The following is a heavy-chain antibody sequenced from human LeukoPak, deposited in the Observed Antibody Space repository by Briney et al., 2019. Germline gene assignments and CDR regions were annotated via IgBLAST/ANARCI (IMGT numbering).Heavy chain of an antibody. CDR1: GFTFSNYG. CDR3: ANLPL. Sequence: PGRSLRLSCATSGFTFSNYGMHWVGQAPRKGGEWGAVISYDGSNKYYADSVKGRFTISRDNPKNTLYLQMNSLRPEDAAVYYCANLPLWGQGTLVTVSS. V-gene: IGHV3-30*18. J-gene: IGHJ4*02. CDR2: ISYDGSNK.